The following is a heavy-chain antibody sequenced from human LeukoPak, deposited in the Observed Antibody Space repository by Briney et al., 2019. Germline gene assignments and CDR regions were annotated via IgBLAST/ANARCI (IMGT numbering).Heavy chain of an antibody. J-gene: IGHJ4*02. V-gene: IGHV3-9*01. D-gene: IGHD6-19*01. Sequence: GGSLRLSCAASGFTFDDYAMHWVRQAPGKGLEWVSGISWNSGSIGYADSVKGRFTISRDNAKNSLYLQMNSLRAEDTALYYCAKGNGYSSGWAFDYWGQGTLVTVSS. CDR3: AKGNGYSSGWAFDY. CDR2: ISWNSGSI. CDR1: GFTFDDYA.